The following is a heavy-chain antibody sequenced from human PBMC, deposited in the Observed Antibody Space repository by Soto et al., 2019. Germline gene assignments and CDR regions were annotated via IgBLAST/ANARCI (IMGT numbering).Heavy chain of an antibody. J-gene: IGHJ6*03. CDR2: INPNSGGT. V-gene: IGHV1-2*04. CDR3: ARDRDYYYMAV. CDR1: GYTFTGYY. Sequence: GASVKGSCKASGYTFTGYYMHWVRQAPGQGLEWMGWINPNSGGTNYAQKFQGWVTMTRDTSISTAYMELSRLRSDDTAVYYCARDRDYYYMAVWGKGTTVPVSS.